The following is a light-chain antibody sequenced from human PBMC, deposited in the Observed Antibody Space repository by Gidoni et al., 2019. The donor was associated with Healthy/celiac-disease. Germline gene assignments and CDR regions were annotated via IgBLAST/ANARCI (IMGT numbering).Light chain of an antibody. CDR1: QSVSSY. CDR2: DAS. J-gene: IGKJ4*01. CDR3: QQRSNWLT. V-gene: IGKV3-11*01. Sequence: IVLSQSPATLSLSPGERAPLSCRASQSVSSYLAWYQQKPGQAPRLLIYDASNRATGIPARFSGSGSDTDFTRTISSLEPEDFAVYYCQQRSNWLTFGGGTKVEIK.